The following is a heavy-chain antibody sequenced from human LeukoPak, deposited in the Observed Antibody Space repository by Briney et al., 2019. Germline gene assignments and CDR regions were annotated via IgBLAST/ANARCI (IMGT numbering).Heavy chain of an antibody. Sequence: SSETLSLTCTVSSGSISNYYWGWIRQPPGKGLEWIGYIYYSGNTNYNPSLKSRVTISVDTSKNQFSLKLSSVTAADTAVYYCARGHYDILTGYYVSDYWGQGTLVTVSS. V-gene: IGHV4-59*01. CDR1: SGSISNYY. J-gene: IGHJ4*02. D-gene: IGHD3-9*01. CDR3: ARGHYDILTGYYVSDY. CDR2: IYYSGNT.